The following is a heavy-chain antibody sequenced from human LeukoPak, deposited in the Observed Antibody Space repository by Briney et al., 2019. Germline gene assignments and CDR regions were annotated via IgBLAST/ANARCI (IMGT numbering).Heavy chain of an antibody. J-gene: IGHJ4*02. D-gene: IGHD1-26*01. V-gene: IGHV4-39*07. CDR3: ARHEVGAVDY. Sequence: SETLSLTCTVSGGSISSSSYFWGWIRQPPGKGLEWIGSIYYSGSTYYNPSLKSRVTISVDTSKNQFSLKLSSVTAADTAVYYCARHEVGAVDYWGQGTLVTVSS. CDR2: IYYSGST. CDR1: GGSISSSSYF.